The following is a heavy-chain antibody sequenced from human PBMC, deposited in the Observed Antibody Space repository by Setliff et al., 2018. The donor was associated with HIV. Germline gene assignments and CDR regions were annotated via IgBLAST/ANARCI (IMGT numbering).Heavy chain of an antibody. CDR3: ARGDGYRGNDAYYDSGMDV. Sequence: SETLSLTCTVSGGSISGYYWSWIRQPPGKGLEYIGSIFFTGNTIYNPSLKARVTLSVDMSKNQVFLNLRSVTAADTAVYYCARGDGYRGNDAYYDSGMDVWGQGITVTVSS. J-gene: IGHJ6*02. CDR1: GGSISGYY. D-gene: IGHD5-12*01. V-gene: IGHV4-59*01. CDR2: IFFTGNT.